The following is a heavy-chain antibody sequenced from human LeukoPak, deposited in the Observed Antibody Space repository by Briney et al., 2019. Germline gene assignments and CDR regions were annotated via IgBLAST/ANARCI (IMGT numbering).Heavy chain of an antibody. CDR2: IIPIFGTA. Sequence: ASVNVSCKASGGTFSSYAISWVRQAPGQGLEWMGGIIPIFGTANYAQKFQGRVTITADKSTSTAYMELSSLRSEDTAVYYCARVTPVTGVIYYFDYWGQGTLVTVSS. V-gene: IGHV1-69*06. CDR3: ARVTPVTGVIYYFDY. CDR1: GGTFSSYA. D-gene: IGHD2-21*02. J-gene: IGHJ4*02.